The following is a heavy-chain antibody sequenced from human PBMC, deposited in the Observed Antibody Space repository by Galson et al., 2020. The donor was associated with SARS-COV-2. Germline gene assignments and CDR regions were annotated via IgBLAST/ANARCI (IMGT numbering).Heavy chain of an antibody. CDR2: ISSSGSTI. CDR3: AIGAPPLYGDYFWFDP. D-gene: IGHD4-17*01. CDR1: GFTFSSYE. V-gene: IGHV3-48*03. Sequence: GGSLRLSCAASGFTFSSYEMNWVRQAPGKGLEWVSYISSSGSTIYYADSVKGRFTISRDNAKNSLYLQMNSLRAEDTAVYYCAIGAPPLYGDYFWFDPWGQGTLVTVSS. J-gene: IGHJ5*02.